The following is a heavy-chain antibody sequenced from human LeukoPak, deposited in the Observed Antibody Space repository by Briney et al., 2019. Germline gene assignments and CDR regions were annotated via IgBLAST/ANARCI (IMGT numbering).Heavy chain of an antibody. Sequence: GESLKISYTASGYSFSKYWIGWVRQMPGKGLEWMGIIYPGDSDTRYSPSFQGQVTISADKSISTAYLQWSSLKASDTAMYYCARHLPRGWYGDYWGQGTLVTVSS. J-gene: IGHJ4*02. V-gene: IGHV5-51*01. D-gene: IGHD6-19*01. CDR2: IYPGDSDT. CDR1: GYSFSKYW. CDR3: ARHLPRGWYGDY.